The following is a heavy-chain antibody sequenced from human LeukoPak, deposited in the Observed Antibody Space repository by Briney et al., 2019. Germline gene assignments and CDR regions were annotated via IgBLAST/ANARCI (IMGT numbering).Heavy chain of an antibody. V-gene: IGHV3-21*01. D-gene: IGHD2-2*01. CDR2: ISRSSSYT. Sequence: GGSLRLSCAASGFTFSSYSMNWVRQAPGKGLEWVSSISRSSSYTYYADSVKGRFTISRDNAKNSLFLQMNSLRAEDTAVYYCARETQYCSSTSLGLECTNNWFDPWGQGTLVTVSS. CDR3: ARETQYCSSTSLGLECTNNWFDP. CDR1: GFTFSSYS. J-gene: IGHJ5*02.